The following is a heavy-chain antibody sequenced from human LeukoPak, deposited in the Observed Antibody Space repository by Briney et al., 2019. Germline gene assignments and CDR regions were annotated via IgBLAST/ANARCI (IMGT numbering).Heavy chain of an antibody. J-gene: IGHJ4*02. V-gene: IGHV3-11*01. D-gene: IGHD3-22*01. CDR1: GFTFSDYY. CDR3: ARQESRNYYFEGLDY. Sequence: GGSLRLSCAASGFTFSDYYTSWIRQAPGKGLEWVSYISSRANTIYYADSVKGRFSISRDNAKNSLYLQMNSLRAEDTAVYYCARQESRNYYFEGLDYWGQGTLVTVSS. CDR2: ISSRANTI.